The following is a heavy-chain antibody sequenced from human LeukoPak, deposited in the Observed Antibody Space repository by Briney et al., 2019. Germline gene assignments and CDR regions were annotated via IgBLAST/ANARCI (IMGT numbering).Heavy chain of an antibody. D-gene: IGHD3-3*01. V-gene: IGHV7-4-1*02. Sequence: APVKVSCEASGYTFTGDYMHWVRQAPGQGLEWMGWINTNTGNPTYAQGLPGRFASSLDTSVSTAYLQISSLNAEDTAVYYCARVAGNHDFWSGYPDYWGQGTLVTVSS. CDR3: ARVAGNHDFWSGYPDY. J-gene: IGHJ4*02. CDR2: INTNTGNP. CDR1: GYTFTGDY.